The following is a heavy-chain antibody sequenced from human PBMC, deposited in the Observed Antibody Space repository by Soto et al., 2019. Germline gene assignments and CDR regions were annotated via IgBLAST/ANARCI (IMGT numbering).Heavy chain of an antibody. CDR3: VKFGYGGNSEYPPH. Sequence: GGSLRLSCAASGFTFSSYGMHWVRQAPGKGLEWVTLISYDGSNKYYADSVKGRFTISRDNSKNTVYLQMNSLRLEDTALYYCVKFGYGGNSEYPPHWAQGTLVTVSS. D-gene: IGHD5-18*01. CDR1: GFTFSSYG. J-gene: IGHJ1*01. CDR2: ISYDGSNK. V-gene: IGHV3-30*03.